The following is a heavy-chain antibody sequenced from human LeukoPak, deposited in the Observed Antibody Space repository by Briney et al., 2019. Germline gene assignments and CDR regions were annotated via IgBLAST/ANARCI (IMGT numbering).Heavy chain of an antibody. D-gene: IGHD3-16*01. V-gene: IGHV4-39*01. CDR1: GDSINSPHYY. CDR3: ARQLIQPRAFDS. CDR2: IYYSGGA. J-gene: IGHJ4*02. Sequence: SETLSLTCNVSGDSINSPHYYWAWIRQPPGKGLEWIGSIYYSGGAYSHPSLKSRATIFVDTSINHFSLKLRSVTAADTAVYYCARQLIQPRAFDSWGQGTLVTVSS.